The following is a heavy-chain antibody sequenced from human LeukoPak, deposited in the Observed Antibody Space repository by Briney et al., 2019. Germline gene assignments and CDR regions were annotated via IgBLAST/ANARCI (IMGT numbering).Heavy chain of an antibody. J-gene: IGHJ3*01. CDR3: ARERNYGDYGNAFDV. Sequence: ASVTVSCKASGYXFTDYYMHWMRQAPGQGLEWMGWINHKRGVTNYAQKFQGRVTMTRDTSITTAYMELTRLRSDDTTIYYCARERNYGDYGNAFDVWGQGTKVTVSS. CDR2: INHKRGVT. CDR1: GYXFTDYY. V-gene: IGHV1-2*02. D-gene: IGHD4-17*01.